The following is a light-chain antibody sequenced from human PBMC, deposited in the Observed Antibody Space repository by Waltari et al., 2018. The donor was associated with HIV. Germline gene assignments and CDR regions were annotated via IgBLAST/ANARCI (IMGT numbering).Light chain of an antibody. Sequence: QSALTQPRSVSGSPGQSVTISCTGTSSDVGGSDSVSWYLQHPGKVPKLIIYEVINRPSGVPDRFSGSKSGNTAALTISGLQTEDEADYFCCSYAGTYTYVLFGGGTKLTVL. CDR3: CSYAGTYTYVL. V-gene: IGLV2-11*01. CDR2: EVI. J-gene: IGLJ3*02. CDR1: SSDVGGSDS.